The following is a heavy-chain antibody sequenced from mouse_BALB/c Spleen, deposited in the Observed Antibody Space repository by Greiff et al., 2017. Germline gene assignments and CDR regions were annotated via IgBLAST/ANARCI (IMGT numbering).Heavy chain of an antibody. CDR3: TELGQMAY. Sequence: EVKLQESGGGLVQPGGSMKLSCAASGFTFSNYWMNWVRQSPEKGLEWVAEIRLKSNNYATHYAESVKGRFTISRDDSKSSVYLQMNNLRAEDTGIYYCTELGQMAYWGQGSLVTVSA. CDR2: IRLKSNNYAT. D-gene: IGHD4-1*01. J-gene: IGHJ3*01. CDR1: GFTFSNYW. V-gene: IGHV6-6*02.